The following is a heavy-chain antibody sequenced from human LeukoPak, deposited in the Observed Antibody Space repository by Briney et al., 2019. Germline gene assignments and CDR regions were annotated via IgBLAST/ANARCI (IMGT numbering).Heavy chain of an antibody. CDR3: AKSRGSTLFDS. CDR2: INGGGDKT. CDR1: GFSFTSYA. J-gene: IGHJ4*02. Sequence: GGSLRLSCAASGFSFTSYAMSWVRQAPGKGLEWVSGINGGGDKTYYRDSVKGRITISRDNSRNTLYLQMNSLRAEDTAIYYCAKSRGSTLFDSWGQGTLVTVSS. D-gene: IGHD1-26*01. V-gene: IGHV3-23*01.